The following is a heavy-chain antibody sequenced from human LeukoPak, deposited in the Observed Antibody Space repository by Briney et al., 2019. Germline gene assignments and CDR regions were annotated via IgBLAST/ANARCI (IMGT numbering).Heavy chain of an antibody. D-gene: IGHD1-7*01. CDR3: ARGTTRDYYGMDV. J-gene: IGHJ6*02. V-gene: IGHV4-59*01. CDR2: MYYSGST. Sequence: NPAETLSLTCTVSGVSMSSYYSSCLRHPPRKGLEWVGYMYYSGSTNYNPSLRSRVTISVDPSKNQFSLKLSSVTAADTAVYYCARGTTRDYYGMDVWGQGTAVTVSS. CDR1: GVSMSSYY.